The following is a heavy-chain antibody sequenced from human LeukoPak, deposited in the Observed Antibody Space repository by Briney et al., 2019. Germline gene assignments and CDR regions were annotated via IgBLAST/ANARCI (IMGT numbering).Heavy chain of an antibody. CDR2: ICYSGSA. CDR3: ASINWSRSYFDY. V-gene: IGHV4-38-2*01. J-gene: IGHJ4*02. Sequence: SETLSLTCAVSGYSISSGYYWGWIRQPPGKGLEWIVSICYSGSAYYNPSLKSRVTISLDTSKNQFSLKLRSVTATDTAVYYCASINWSRSYFDYWGQGTLVTVSS. CDR1: GYSISSGYY. D-gene: IGHD1-1*01.